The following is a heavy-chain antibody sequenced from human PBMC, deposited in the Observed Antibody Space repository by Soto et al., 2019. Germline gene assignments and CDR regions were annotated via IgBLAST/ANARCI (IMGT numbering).Heavy chain of an antibody. D-gene: IGHD6-19*01. CDR3: ARGRGAVAYYYYYGMDV. CDR2: INHSGST. Sequence: QVQLQQWGAGLLKPSETLSLTCAVYGGSFSGYYWSWIRQPPGKGLEWIGEINHSGSTNYNPSLKSLVTISVDTSKNQFSLKLSSVTAADTAVYYCARGRGAVAYYYYYGMDVWGQGTTVTVSS. V-gene: IGHV4-34*01. J-gene: IGHJ6*02. CDR1: GGSFSGYY.